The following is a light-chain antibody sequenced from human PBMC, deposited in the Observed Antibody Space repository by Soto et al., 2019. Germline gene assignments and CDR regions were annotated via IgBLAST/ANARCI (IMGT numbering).Light chain of an antibody. V-gene: IGLV2-14*01. CDR3: SSYTGSSTLV. CDR1: SSDIGDYNY. Sequence: QSALTQPASVSGSPGQSITISCTGTSSDIGDYNYVSWCQQHPGKAPKLMIYEVSYRPSGVSNRFSGSKSGITTSLTISGLQAEDEADYYCSSYTGSSTLVFGGGTKLTVL. J-gene: IGLJ3*02. CDR2: EVS.